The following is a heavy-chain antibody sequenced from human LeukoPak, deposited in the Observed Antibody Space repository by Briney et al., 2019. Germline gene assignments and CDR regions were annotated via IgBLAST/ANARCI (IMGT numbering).Heavy chain of an antibody. D-gene: IGHD3-3*01. CDR3: ARHEEWAARNIYFDY. J-gene: IGHJ4*02. CDR1: GGSISSYD. Sequence: KPSETLSLTCTVSGGSISSYDWSWIRQPPGKGLEWMGYIYYSGSTNSNPSLKSRVTISVDTSKNQFSLKRSSVTAADTAVYYCARHEEWAARNIYFDYWGQGTLVTVSS. CDR2: IYYSGST. V-gene: IGHV4-59*08.